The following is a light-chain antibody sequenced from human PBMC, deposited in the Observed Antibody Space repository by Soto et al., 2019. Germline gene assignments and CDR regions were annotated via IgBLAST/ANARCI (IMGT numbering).Light chain of an antibody. Sequence: QSVLTQPASVSGSPGQSITISCTGTSSDVGGYNFVSWYQQHPGKAPKLMIYEVSNRPSGVSNRFSGSKSGNMASLTISGLQAEDEADYYCSSYSSSSILDRVFXAGTKVTVL. V-gene: IGLV2-14*01. J-gene: IGLJ1*01. CDR3: SSYSSSSILDRV. CDR2: EVS. CDR1: SSDVGGYNF.